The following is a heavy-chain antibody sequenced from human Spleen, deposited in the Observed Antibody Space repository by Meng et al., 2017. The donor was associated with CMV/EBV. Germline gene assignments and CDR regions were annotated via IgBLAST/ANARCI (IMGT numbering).Heavy chain of an antibody. J-gene: IGHJ4*02. CDR1: SVSSTSYF. CDR2: IYYRGTT. D-gene: IGHD2-2*01. V-gene: IGHV4-61*01. CDR3: ASLARFCSGTSCLIFDY. Sequence: SVSSTSYFWSWIRQPPGGGLEWIGYIYYRGTTNYTPSLKSRVTVLVDTSKNQFSLRLSSVTAADTAAYYCASLARFCSGTSCLIFDYWSQGTLVTVSS.